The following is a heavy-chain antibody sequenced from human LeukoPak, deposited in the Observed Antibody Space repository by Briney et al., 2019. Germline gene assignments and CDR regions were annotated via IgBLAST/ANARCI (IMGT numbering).Heavy chain of an antibody. V-gene: IGHV4-39*01. D-gene: IGHD3-22*01. CDR2: IHYSGTT. J-gene: IGHJ3*02. CDR3: ANHYDGHAFDI. Sequence: SETLSLTCTVSGGSISINTHFWAWIRQPPGKGLERIGSIHYSGTTYYNPSLKSPVTISVGTSKNQFSLKLISVTAADTAVYYCANHYDGHAFDIWGQGTMVTVSS. CDR1: GGSISINTHF.